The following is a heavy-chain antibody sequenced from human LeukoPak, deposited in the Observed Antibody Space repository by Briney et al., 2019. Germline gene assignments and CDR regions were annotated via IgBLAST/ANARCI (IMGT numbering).Heavy chain of an antibody. J-gene: IGHJ4*02. Sequence: GGSLILSCSASGFTLSSYAMTSVRQAPGKGLEWVSDIGDSGATTYYADSVKGRFTISRDNSKNTLYLQMSSLRAEDTAVYFCASFHYYGSGAYYLSYWGQGTLVTVSS. CDR2: IGDSGATT. D-gene: IGHD3-10*01. V-gene: IGHV3-23*01. CDR1: GFTLSSYA. CDR3: ASFHYYGSGAYYLSY.